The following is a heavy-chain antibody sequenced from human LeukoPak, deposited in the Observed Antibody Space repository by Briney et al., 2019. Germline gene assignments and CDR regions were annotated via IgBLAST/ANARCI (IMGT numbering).Heavy chain of an antibody. CDR3: ARGREWEPKVFDY. CDR1: GGSISSGGYY. D-gene: IGHD1-26*01. CDR2: IYYSGST. J-gene: IGHJ4*02. Sequence: SETLSLTCTVSGGSISSGGYYWSWIRQPPGKGLEWIGYIYYSGSTNYNPSLKSRVTISVDTSKNQFSLKLSSVTAADTAVYYCARGREWEPKVFDYWGQGTLVTVSS. V-gene: IGHV4-61*08.